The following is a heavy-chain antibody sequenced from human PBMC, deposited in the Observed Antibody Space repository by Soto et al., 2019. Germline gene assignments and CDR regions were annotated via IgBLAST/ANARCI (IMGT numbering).Heavy chain of an antibody. D-gene: IGHD6-13*01. J-gene: IGHJ5*02. V-gene: IGHV2-5*02. CDR1: GFSLSTSGVG. Sequence: QITLKESGPTLVKPTQTLTLTCTFSGFSLSTSGVGVGWIRQPPGKALEWLALIYWDDDKRYSPSLKSRLTITKDTSKNQVVLTMTNMDPVDTATYYCAHSPAARQQLLRAWFDPWGQGTLVTVSS. CDR2: IYWDDDK. CDR3: AHSPAARQQLLRAWFDP.